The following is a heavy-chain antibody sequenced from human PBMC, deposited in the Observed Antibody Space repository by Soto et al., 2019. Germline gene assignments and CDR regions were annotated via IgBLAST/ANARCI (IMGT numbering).Heavy chain of an antibody. D-gene: IGHD6-13*01. CDR1: GFTFSRNW. CDR3: ATEKAAARFDS. J-gene: IGHJ5*01. V-gene: IGHV3-7*03. CDR2: IKQDRIEK. Sequence: ESLSLACTDSGFTFSRNWMSCVSQAPGKGLEWVVNIKQDRIEKYYVNSVKGRLTISRDNAKKSLFLQMNSLRAEDTAVYYCATEKAAARFDSWGRGILVTVSS.